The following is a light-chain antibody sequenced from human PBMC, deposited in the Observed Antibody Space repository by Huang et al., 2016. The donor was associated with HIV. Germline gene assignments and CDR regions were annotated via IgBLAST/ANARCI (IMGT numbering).Light chain of an antibody. J-gene: IGKJ1*01. CDR1: HNINTY. CDR3: QQSYTTPRT. Sequence: DIQMTQSPSSLSASVGDSVAVTCRASHNINTYLNWYQQKPGKAPKLLIYAASTLQSGISSRFSGSGSETHVTRTISGLQPEDSAIYFCQQSYTTPRTFGQGTKVEI. CDR2: AAS. V-gene: IGKV1-39*01.